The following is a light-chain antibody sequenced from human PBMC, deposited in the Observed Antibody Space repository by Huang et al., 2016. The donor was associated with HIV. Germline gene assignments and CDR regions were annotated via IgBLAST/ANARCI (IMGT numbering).Light chain of an antibody. CDR3: QQYSSSFLT. CDR1: QRVRSNY. V-gene: IGKV3-20*01. Sequence: EIVLTQSPGTLSLSPGERATLSCRASQRVRSNYLVWYQQKPGQAPRLLIYGASTSATGIPDRFIGSESGKDFTLTISRLEPEDFAVYYCQQYSSSFLTFGGGTKVEIK. J-gene: IGKJ4*01. CDR2: GAS.